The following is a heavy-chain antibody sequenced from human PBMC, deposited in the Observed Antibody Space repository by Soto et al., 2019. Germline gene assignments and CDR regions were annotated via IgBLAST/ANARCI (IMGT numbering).Heavy chain of an antibody. Sequence: GGSLRLSCAASEFTFSSYSMNWVRQAPGKGLEWVSYISSSGSNKYHADSVKGRFTISRDNAKNSLYLQMNSLRDEDTAVYYCARDGNGGLDYWGQGTLVTVSS. D-gene: IGHD3-16*01. CDR2: ISSSGSNK. CDR1: EFTFSSYS. CDR3: ARDGNGGLDY. V-gene: IGHV3-48*02. J-gene: IGHJ4*02.